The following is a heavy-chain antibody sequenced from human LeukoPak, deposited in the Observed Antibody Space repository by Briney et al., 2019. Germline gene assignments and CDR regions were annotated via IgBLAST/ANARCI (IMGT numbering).Heavy chain of an antibody. D-gene: IGHD3-3*01. J-gene: IGHJ5*02. CDR3: ARVAVVNPTAYDFWSGYYAGFDP. Sequence: SETLSLTCTVSGGSISSYYWSWIRQPPGKGLEWIGYIYYSGSTNYNPSLKGRVTISVDTSKNQFSLKLSSVTAADTAVYYCARVAVVNPTAYDFWSGYYAGFDPWGQGTLVTVSS. CDR1: GGSISSYY. CDR2: IYYSGST. V-gene: IGHV4-59*08.